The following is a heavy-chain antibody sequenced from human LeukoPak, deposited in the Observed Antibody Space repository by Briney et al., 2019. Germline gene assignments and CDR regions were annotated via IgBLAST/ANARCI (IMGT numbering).Heavy chain of an antibody. CDR3: ARDYGYEHVYYYYGMDV. J-gene: IGHJ6*02. CDR2: ISGSGGST. Sequence: GGSLRLSCAASGFTFSSYAMSWVRQAPGKGLEWVSAISGSGGSTYYADSVKGRFTISRDNSKNTLYLQMNSLRAEDTAVYYCARDYGYEHVYYYYGMDVWGQGTTVTVSS. V-gene: IGHV3-23*01. D-gene: IGHD1-1*01. CDR1: GFTFSSYA.